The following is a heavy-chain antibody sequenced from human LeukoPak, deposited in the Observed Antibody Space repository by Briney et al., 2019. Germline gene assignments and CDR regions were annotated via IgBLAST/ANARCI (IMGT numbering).Heavy chain of an antibody. V-gene: IGHV3-23*01. CDR2: ISGSGGST. CDR3: AKDEFYGDYNFGFDY. CDR1: GFTFSSYA. J-gene: IGHJ4*02. D-gene: IGHD4-17*01. Sequence: PGGSLRLSCAASGFTFSSYAMSWVRQAPGKGLEWVSAISGSGGSTYYADSVKGRFTISRDNSKNTLYLQMNSLRAEDRAVYYCAKDEFYGDYNFGFDYWGQGTLVTVSS.